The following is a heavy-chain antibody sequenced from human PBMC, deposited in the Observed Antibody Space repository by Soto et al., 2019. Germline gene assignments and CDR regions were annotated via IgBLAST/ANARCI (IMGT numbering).Heavy chain of an antibody. CDR3: ARARRVGATYYFDY. V-gene: IGHV4-61*01. CDR2: IYYSGST. Sequence: KRSETLSLTCTVSGRSDSSGSYYWGWIRQPPGKGLEWIVYIYYSGSTNYNPSLKSRGTISVDTSKNQFSLKLSSVTAADTAVYYCARARRVGATYYFDYWGQGTLVTVSS. J-gene: IGHJ4*02. D-gene: IGHD1-26*01. CDR1: GRSDSSGSYY.